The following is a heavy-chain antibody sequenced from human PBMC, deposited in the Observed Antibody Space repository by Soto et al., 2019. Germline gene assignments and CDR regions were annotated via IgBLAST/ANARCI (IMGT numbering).Heavy chain of an antibody. D-gene: IGHD2-2*03. CDR1: GFTFSDFA. J-gene: IGHJ4*02. CDR2: IYGGGNGP. V-gene: IGHV3-23*01. CDR3: AKMEGMDQWAYSFDY. Sequence: EVQVLESGGGLVQPGGSLRLSCAATGFTFSDFAMSWVRQAPGKGLEWVSRIYGGGNGPHYADSVKGRVTISRDNSKNTLYLQMNSLRAEYTAVYYCAKMEGMDQWAYSFDYWGQGTLVTVSS.